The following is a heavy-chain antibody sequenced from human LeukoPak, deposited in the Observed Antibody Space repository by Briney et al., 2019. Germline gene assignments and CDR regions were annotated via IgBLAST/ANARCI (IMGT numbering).Heavy chain of an antibody. D-gene: IGHD5-18*01. CDR2: IYYSGST. Sequence: SETLSLTCTVSGGSISSSSYYWGWIRQPPGKGLEWIGYIYYSGSTYYNPSLKSRVTISVDTSKNQFSLKLSSVTAADTAVYYCARSTGYSGGFDIWGQGTMVTVSS. V-gene: IGHV4-30-4*08. J-gene: IGHJ3*02. CDR1: GGSISSSSYY. CDR3: ARSTGYSGGFDI.